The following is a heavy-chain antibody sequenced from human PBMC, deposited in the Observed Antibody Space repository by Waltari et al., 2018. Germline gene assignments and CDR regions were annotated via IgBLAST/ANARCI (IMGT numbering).Heavy chain of an antibody. CDR2: IKQLGNEK. V-gene: IGHV3-7*01. J-gene: IGHJ4*02. CDR3: ARDLRSWPYYLDY. CDR1: GFTFSTYG. Sequence: EVQLVESGGALVQPGGSLRLSCAPSGFTFSTYGMNWVRQAPGRGLEWVASIKQLGNEKNYGDSVRGRFTISRDDAKKSVYLELNSLRADDTAVYYCARDLRSWPYYLDYWGQGTLVTVSS. D-gene: IGHD6-13*01.